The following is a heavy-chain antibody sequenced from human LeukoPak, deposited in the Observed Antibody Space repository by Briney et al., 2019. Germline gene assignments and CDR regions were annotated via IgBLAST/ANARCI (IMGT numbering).Heavy chain of an antibody. CDR2: INHSGST. Sequence: SETLSLTCTVSGGSISSSSYYWSWIRQPPGKGLEWIGEINHSGSTNYNPSLKSRVTISVDTSKNQFSLKLSSVTAADTAVYYCAAEMATVARLDWGQGTLVTVSS. V-gene: IGHV4-39*07. CDR1: GGSISSSSYY. CDR3: AAEMATVARLD. J-gene: IGHJ4*02. D-gene: IGHD5-24*01.